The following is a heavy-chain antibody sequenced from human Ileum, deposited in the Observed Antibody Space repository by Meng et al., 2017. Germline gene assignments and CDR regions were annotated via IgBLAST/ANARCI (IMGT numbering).Heavy chain of an antibody. V-gene: IGHV4-61*02. CDR1: GDSISSGNYF. CDR3: ARVENMVGGAL. J-gene: IGHJ4*02. Sequence: LRLSCTVSGDSISSGNYFWNWIRQPAGKGLVWIGRIYPTGAVNYNPTLGSRVAISIDTSNNHFSLNLNSVTAADTAVYYCARVENMVGGALWGQGRLVTVSS. D-gene: IGHD3-10*01. CDR2: IYPTGAV.